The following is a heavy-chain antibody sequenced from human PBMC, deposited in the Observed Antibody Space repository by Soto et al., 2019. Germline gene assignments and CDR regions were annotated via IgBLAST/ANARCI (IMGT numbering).Heavy chain of an antibody. D-gene: IGHD1-7*01. CDR3: GVYGGLDLLPGWGGGLAP. Sequence: QVQLVQSGAEVKKPGSSVKVSCKASGGTFSSYAISWVRQAPGQGLEWMGGIIPIFGTANYAQKFQGRVTITADKSRSTAYRGRSGRRSEATAVYSWGVYGGLDLLPGWGGGLAPWGKGPLVPFSS. V-gene: IGHV1-69*06. J-gene: IGHJ5*02. CDR1: GGTFSSYA. CDR2: IIPIFGTA.